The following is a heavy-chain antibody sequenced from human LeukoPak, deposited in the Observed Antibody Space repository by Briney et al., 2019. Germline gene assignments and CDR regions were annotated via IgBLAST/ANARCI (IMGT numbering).Heavy chain of an antibody. V-gene: IGHV1-69*05. Sequence: ASVKVSCKASGDIFNSYSFSWVRQAPGQGLEWMGGIIPMFGSTNYAQKFEGRVTITTDQSTTTVYMELTSLTSEDTAVYYCARVGRSRGALPNFYYYMDVWGKGTTVTVSS. D-gene: IGHD1-26*01. CDR1: GDIFNSYS. CDR3: ARVGRSRGALPNFYYYMDV. J-gene: IGHJ6*03. CDR2: IIPMFGST.